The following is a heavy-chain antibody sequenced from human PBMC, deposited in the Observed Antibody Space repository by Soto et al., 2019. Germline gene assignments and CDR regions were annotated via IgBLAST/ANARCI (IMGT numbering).Heavy chain of an antibody. Sequence: ASVKVSCKTSGYTFTSYDINWVRQAPGQGLEWVGWMNTNSDDTRSAQKFRGRLALTRDKSMRAVYMKLSNLRPDDTAVYYCAREWSAAGHFYGMDVWGQGTTVTVSS. V-gene: IGHV1-8*01. J-gene: IGHJ6*02. CDR3: AREWSAAGHFYGMDV. CDR2: MNTNSDDT. CDR1: GYTFTSYD. D-gene: IGHD6-13*01.